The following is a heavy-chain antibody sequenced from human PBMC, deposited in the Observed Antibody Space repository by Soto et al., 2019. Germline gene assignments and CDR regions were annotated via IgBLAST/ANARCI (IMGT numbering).Heavy chain of an antibody. CDR2: ISANNGNT. CDR3: AREGRDCYNYLQYAMDV. J-gene: IGHJ6*02. CDR1: GYTFTSYG. D-gene: IGHD2-21*01. Sequence: ASVKVSCKASGYTFTSYGISWVRQAPGQGLEWMGWISANNGNTNYAQKLQGRVTMTTDTSTSTAYMELRSLRSDDTAVYYCAREGRDCYNYLQYAMDVWGQGTPVTV. V-gene: IGHV1-18*04.